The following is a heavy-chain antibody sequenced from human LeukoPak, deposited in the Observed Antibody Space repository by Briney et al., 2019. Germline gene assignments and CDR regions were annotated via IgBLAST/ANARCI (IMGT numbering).Heavy chain of an antibody. CDR1: GASISSYY. D-gene: IGHD6-13*01. CDR3: ARREYSNWYFDL. V-gene: IGHV4-59*08. J-gene: IGHJ2*01. Sequence: SETLSLTCTVSGASISSYYWSWIRQPPGKGLESIGYVSYSGSTNYNPSLKSRVTISVDTSKNQFSLKLSSVTAADTAVYYCARREYSNWYFDLWGRGTLVTVSS. CDR2: VSYSGST.